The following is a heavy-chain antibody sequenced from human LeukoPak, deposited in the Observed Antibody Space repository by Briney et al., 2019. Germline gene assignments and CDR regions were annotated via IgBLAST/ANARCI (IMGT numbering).Heavy chain of an antibody. CDR3: TTGSSWKVRAFDY. Sequence: PGGSLRLSCAASGFSISNDWMSWVRQAPGKGLEWVARVKSRSAGETTDYAAPVKGRFTISRDDSKNTLYLQMNSLKTEDTAVYYCTTGSSWKVRAFDYWGQGTLVTVSS. V-gene: IGHV3-15*01. J-gene: IGHJ4*02. CDR2: VKSRSAGETT. CDR1: GFSISNDW. D-gene: IGHD6-13*01.